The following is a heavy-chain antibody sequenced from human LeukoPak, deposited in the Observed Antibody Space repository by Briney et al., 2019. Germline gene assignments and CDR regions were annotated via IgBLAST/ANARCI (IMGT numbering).Heavy chain of an antibody. CDR2: ISGSGGSA. J-gene: IGHJ4*02. D-gene: IGHD1-7*01. CDR3: ARVGTTGRNAYFDY. CDR1: GFTFSSYA. Sequence: GGSLRLSCAASGFTFSSYAMSWVRQAPGKGLEWVSAISGSGGSAYYADSVKGRFTISRDNSKNTLYLQTNSLRAEDTAVYYCARVGTTGRNAYFDYWGQGTLVTVSS. V-gene: IGHV3-23*01.